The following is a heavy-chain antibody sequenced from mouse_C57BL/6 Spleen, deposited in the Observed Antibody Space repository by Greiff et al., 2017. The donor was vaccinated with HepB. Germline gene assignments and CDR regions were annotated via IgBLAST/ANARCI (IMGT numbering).Heavy chain of an antibody. J-gene: IGHJ4*01. Sequence: VQLQQPGAELVRPGSSVKLSCKASGYTFTSYWMHWVKQRPIQGLEWIGNIDPSDSETHYNQKFKDKATLTVDKSSSTAYMQLSSLTSEDSAVYYCARRQGYYDAMDYWGQGTSVTVSS. CDR1: GYTFTSYW. CDR2: IDPSDSET. CDR3: ARRQGYYDAMDY. V-gene: IGHV1-52*01. D-gene: IGHD2-2*01.